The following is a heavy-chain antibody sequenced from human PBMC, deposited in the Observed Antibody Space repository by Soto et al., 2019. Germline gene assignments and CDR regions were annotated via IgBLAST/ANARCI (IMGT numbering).Heavy chain of an antibody. V-gene: IGHV3-23*01. J-gene: IGHJ3*01. CDR2: ISGSGSDT. Sequence: EVQLLESGGGLVQPGGSLRLSCAAYGFTFSTYAMSWVRQAPGKGLEWVSAISGSGSDTYHAESVKGRFTISRDNSISMLHLQMNSLRTEDTAVYYCAHPRGYGVFDAYDFWGQGAMVTVSS. CDR3: AHPRGYGVFDAYDF. D-gene: IGHD4-17*01. CDR1: GFTFSTYA.